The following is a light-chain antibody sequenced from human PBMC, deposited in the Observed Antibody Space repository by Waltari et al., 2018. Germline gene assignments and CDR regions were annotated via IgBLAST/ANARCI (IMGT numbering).Light chain of an antibody. CDR2: GAS. V-gene: IGKV3-15*01. CDR3: QQYNNWPRT. Sequence: EIVMTQSPATLSVSPGERATLSCRASQSVSSNLAWYQQKPGQAPRLLTYGASTRATGIPARFSGSGSGTELTLTISSLQSEDFAVYYCQQYNNWPRTFGQGP. J-gene: IGKJ1*01. CDR1: QSVSSN.